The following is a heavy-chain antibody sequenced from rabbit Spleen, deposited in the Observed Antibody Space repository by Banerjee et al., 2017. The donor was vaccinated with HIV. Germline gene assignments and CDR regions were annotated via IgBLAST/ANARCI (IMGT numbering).Heavy chain of an antibody. CDR2: IATVSGST. V-gene: IGHV1S45*01. Sequence: QEQLVESGGGLVKPGTSLTLICTASGFTLSSHWMRWVRQAPGKGLGWIGCIATVSGSTYYASWAKGQFTISKASSTTVALQLNGLTAAATAAYLCANGGSGAYGGVSFNLWGPGTLVTVS. J-gene: IGHJ4*01. CDR1: GFTLSSHW. CDR3: ANGGSGAYGGVSFNL. D-gene: IGHD1-1*01.